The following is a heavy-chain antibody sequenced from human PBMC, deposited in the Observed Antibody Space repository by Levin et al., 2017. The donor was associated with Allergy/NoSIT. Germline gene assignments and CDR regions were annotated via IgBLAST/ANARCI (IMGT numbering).Heavy chain of an antibody. CDR3: AKDSSNSWFDY. CDR2: ITDSGAAT. J-gene: IGHJ4*02. Sequence: RGESLKISCAAFRSTFSTYGMSWVRQAPGKGPEWVATITDSGAATYYPDSVRGRFTISRDNSKNTLYLQMDSLRVEDTALYYCAKDSSNSWFDYWGRGTLVTVSS. V-gene: IGHV3-23*01. CDR1: RSTFSTYG. D-gene: IGHD4-11*01.